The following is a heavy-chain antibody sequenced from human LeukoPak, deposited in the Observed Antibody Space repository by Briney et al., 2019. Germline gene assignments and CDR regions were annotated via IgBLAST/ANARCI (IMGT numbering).Heavy chain of an antibody. Sequence: SETLSLTCTVSGGSISSSSYYWGWIRQPPGKGLEWIGSIYYSGSTYYNPSLKSRVTISVDTSKNQFSLKLSSVTAADTAVYYCALGNIVVVPAGGYYFDYWGQGTLVTVSP. J-gene: IGHJ4*02. V-gene: IGHV4-39*01. CDR2: IYYSGST. D-gene: IGHD2-2*01. CDR1: GGSISSSSYY. CDR3: ALGNIVVVPAGGYYFDY.